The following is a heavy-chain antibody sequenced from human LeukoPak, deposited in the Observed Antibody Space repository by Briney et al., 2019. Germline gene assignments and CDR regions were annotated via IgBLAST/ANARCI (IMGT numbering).Heavy chain of an antibody. CDR2: INRSEST. Sequence: PSETLSLTCAVYGGSFSGYYWSWIRQPPGKGLEWIGEINRSESTNYNPSLKSRVTISVDTSKNQFSLKLSSVTAADTAVYYCARGKRCSSTSCYCFDYWGQGTLVTVSS. CDR3: ARGKRCSSTSCYCFDY. D-gene: IGHD2-2*01. V-gene: IGHV4-34*01. CDR1: GGSFSGYY. J-gene: IGHJ4*02.